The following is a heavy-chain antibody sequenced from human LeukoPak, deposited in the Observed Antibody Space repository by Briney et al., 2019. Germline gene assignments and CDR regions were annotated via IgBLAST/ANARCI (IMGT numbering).Heavy chain of an antibody. V-gene: IGHV1-18*01. CDR1: GYSFSRYG. Sequence: ASVKVSCKASGYSFSRYGISWVRQAPGQGLEWMGWISTYNGNTNYAQKFQGRVTITADESTSTAYMELSSLRSEDTAVYYCARAGIAAALDYWGQGTLVTVSS. D-gene: IGHD6-13*01. CDR3: ARAGIAAALDY. CDR2: ISTYNGNT. J-gene: IGHJ4*02.